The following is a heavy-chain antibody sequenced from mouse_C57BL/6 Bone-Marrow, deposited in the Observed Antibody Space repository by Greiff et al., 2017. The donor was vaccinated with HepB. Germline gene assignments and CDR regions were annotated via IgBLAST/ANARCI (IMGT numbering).Heavy chain of an antibody. V-gene: IGHV2-2*01. Sequence: QVQLKESGPGLVQPSQSLSITCTVSGFSLTSYGVHWVRQSPGKGLEWLGVIWSGGSTDYNAAFISRLSISKDNSKSQVFFKMNSLQADDTAIYYCASITTSLRYYAMDYWGQGTSVTVSS. CDR3: ASITTSLRYYAMDY. J-gene: IGHJ4*01. D-gene: IGHD1-1*01. CDR1: GFSLTSYG. CDR2: IWSGGST.